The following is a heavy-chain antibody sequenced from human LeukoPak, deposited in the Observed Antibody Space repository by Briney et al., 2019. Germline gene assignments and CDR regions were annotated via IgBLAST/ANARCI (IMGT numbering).Heavy chain of an antibody. CDR1: GGSISSGGYY. CDR3: ARDHGNSPDY. Sequence: SETLSLTCTVSGGSISSGGYYWSWIRQPPGKGLEWIGYIYHSGSTYYNPSLKSRVTISVDRSKNQFSLKLSSVTAADTAVYYCARDHGNSPDYWGQGTLVTVSS. CDR2: IYHSGST. D-gene: IGHD1/OR15-1a*01. V-gene: IGHV4-30-2*01. J-gene: IGHJ4*02.